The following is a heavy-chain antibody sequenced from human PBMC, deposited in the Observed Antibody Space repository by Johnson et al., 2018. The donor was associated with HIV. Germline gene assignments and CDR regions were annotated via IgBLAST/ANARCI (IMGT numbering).Heavy chain of an antibody. CDR3: TTDPIAAAGPDAFDI. CDR1: GFTFNNAW. CDR2: IKSKSDGGTS. Sequence: VQLVESGGRVVRPGGSLRLSCAASGFTFNNAWMSWVRQAPGKGLEWVGRIKSKSDGGTSDYAAPVKARFTISRDDSKNTLYLQMNSLKTEDTAVYYCTTDPIAAAGPDAFDIWGQGTVVTVSS. J-gene: IGHJ3*02. D-gene: IGHD6-13*01. V-gene: IGHV3-15*01.